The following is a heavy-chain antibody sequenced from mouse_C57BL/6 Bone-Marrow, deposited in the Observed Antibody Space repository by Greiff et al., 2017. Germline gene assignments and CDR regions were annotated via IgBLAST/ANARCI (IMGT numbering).Heavy chain of an antibody. D-gene: IGHD1-1*01. J-gene: IGHJ3*01. CDR1: GYTFTSYW. CDR2: IYPSDSET. CDR3: ARDYYGSRGCAY. V-gene: IGHV1-61*01. Sequence: VQLQQPGAELVRPGSSVKLSCKASGYTFTSYWMGWVKQRPGQGLEWIGNIYPSDSETHYNQKFKDKATLTVDKSSSTAYMQLSSLTSEDSAVYYCARDYYGSRGCAYWGQGTLVTVSA.